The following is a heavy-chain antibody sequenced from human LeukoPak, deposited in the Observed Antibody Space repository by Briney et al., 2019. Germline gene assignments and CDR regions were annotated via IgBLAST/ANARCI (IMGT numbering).Heavy chain of an antibody. CDR2: MNPNTGRT. J-gene: IGHJ4*02. CDR3: ARLSQTPDYYSSGGYFYLGY. Sequence: ASVKVSCKASRYTFTSYDMNWVREAAGQGLEWMGWMNPNTGRTGFAQKFQGRLTMTRDTSINTAYMELISLRSDDTAVYYCARLSQTPDYYSSGGYFYLGYWGQGTPVTVSS. CDR1: RYTFTSYD. V-gene: IGHV1-8*01. D-gene: IGHD3-22*01.